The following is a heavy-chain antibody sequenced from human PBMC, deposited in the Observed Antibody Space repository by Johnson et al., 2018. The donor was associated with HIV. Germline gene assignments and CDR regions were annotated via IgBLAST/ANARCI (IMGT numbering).Heavy chain of an antibody. D-gene: IGHD2-2*01. CDR2: ISYDGSYK. CDR3: ARDRCSSTSCIDAFDI. CDR1: GFTFSSYA. Sequence: QVQLVESGGGVVQPGRSLRLSCAASGFTFSSYAMHCVRQAPGKGLEWVAVISYDGSYKYYADSVQGRLTISRDNSKNTLYLQMNSQRAEDTAVYYCARDRCSSTSCIDAFDIWGQGTMVTVSS. J-gene: IGHJ3*02. V-gene: IGHV3-30*03.